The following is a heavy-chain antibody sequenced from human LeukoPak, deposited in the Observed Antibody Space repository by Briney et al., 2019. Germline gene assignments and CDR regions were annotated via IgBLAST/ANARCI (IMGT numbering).Heavy chain of an antibody. CDR3: ARGRAGGSGWSYYYHYMDV. CDR2: IYYSGST. Sequence: PSETLSLTCTVSGGSISSYYWSWIRQPPGKGLEWIGYIYYSGSTNYNPSLKSRVTISVDTSKNQSSLKLSSVTAADTAVYYCARGRAGGSGWSYYYHYMDVWGKGTTVTVSS. J-gene: IGHJ6*03. D-gene: IGHD6-19*01. V-gene: IGHV4-59*01. CDR1: GGSISSYY.